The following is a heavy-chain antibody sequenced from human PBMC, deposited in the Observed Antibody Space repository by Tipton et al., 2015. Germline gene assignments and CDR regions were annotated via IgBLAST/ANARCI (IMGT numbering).Heavy chain of an antibody. CDR1: GFDFSIYG. CDR2: IWYDESHK. D-gene: IGHD4-17*01. J-gene: IGHJ6*02. CDR3: ARPSVTTNYYGMDV. Sequence: SLRLSCAASGFDFSIYGMHWVRQAPGKGLEWVAVIWYDESHKFYADSVEGRFTISRDNSKNTVYLQMNSLRVEDTAVYYCARPSVTTNYYGMDVWGQGTTVTVSS. V-gene: IGHV3-33*08.